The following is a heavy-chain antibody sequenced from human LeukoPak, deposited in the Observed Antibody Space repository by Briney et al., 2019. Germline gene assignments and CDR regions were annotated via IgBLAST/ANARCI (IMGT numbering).Heavy chain of an antibody. D-gene: IGHD3-10*01. CDR3: ARASGPFDY. V-gene: IGHV3-33*01. CDR1: GFTFSVYG. CDR2: IWNDGSNT. J-gene: IGHJ4*02. Sequence: GGSLRLSCAASGFTFSVYGMHWVRQAPGKGLEWVGVIWNDGSNTYYADSVKGRFTISRDNSKNTLYLQMNSLRTEDTAVYSCARASGPFDYWGQGTLVTVSS.